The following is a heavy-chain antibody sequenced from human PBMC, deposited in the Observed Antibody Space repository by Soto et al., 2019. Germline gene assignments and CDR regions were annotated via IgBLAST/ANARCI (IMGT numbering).Heavy chain of an antibody. J-gene: IGHJ4*02. CDR2: INHSGST. Sequence: SETLSLTCAVYGGSFSGYYWSWIRQPPGKGLEWIGEINHSGSTNYNPSLKSRVTISVDTSKNQFSLKLSSVTAADTAVYYCARVRPSLRTTGGETNFDYWGQGTLVTVSS. CDR1: GGSFSGYY. CDR3: ARVRPSLRTTGGETNFDY. D-gene: IGHD1-7*01. V-gene: IGHV4-34*01.